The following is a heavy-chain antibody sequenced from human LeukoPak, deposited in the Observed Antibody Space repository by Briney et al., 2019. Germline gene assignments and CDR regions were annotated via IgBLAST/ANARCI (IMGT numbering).Heavy chain of an antibody. D-gene: IGHD6-25*01. CDR2: INPKTGGS. CDR1: GYTFIDYH. Sequence: GASVKVSCKASGYTFIDYHMHWVRQAPRQGLEWMAWINPKTGGSNSAQKFQGRVTMTRDTSITTAYMELSSLRSDDTAVYYCARDVPGYSSEFDYWGQGTLVTVSS. J-gene: IGHJ4*02. V-gene: IGHV1-2*02. CDR3: ARDVPGYSSEFDY.